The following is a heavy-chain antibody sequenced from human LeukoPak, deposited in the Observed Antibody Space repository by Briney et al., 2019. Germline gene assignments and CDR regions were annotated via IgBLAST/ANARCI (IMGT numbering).Heavy chain of an antibody. CDR3: ARIQNFDWLPKD. CDR2: IYYSGST. D-gene: IGHD3-9*01. CDR1: GGSISSYY. J-gene: IGHJ4*02. Sequence: PSETLFLTCTVSGGSISSYYWGWIRQPPGKGLEWIGYIYYSGSTNYNPSLKSRVTISVDTSKNQFSLKLSSVTAADTAVYYCARIQNFDWLPKDWGQGTLVTVSS. V-gene: IGHV4-59*01.